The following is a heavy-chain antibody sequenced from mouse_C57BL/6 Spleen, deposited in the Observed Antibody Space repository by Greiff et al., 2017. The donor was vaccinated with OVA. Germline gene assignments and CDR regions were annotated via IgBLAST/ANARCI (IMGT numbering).Heavy chain of an antibody. CDR2: IYWDDDK. J-gene: IGHJ1*03. CDR1: GFSLSTSGMG. CDR3: ARNYDYDASYWYFDV. V-gene: IGHV8-12*01. D-gene: IGHD2-4*01. Sequence: QVTLKVSGPGILQSSQTLSLTCSFSGFSLSTSGMGVSWIRQPSGKGLEWLAHIYWDDDKRYNPSLKSRLTISKVTSRNQVFLKITSVDTADTATYYCARNYDYDASYWYFDVWGTGTTVTVSS.